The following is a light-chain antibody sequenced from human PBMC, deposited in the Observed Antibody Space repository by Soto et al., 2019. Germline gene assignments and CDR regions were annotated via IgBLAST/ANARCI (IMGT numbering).Light chain of an antibody. CDR1: QSVSSN. Sequence: EIVMTQSPATLSVSPGERATLSCRASQSVSSNLAWYQQKPGQAPRVLIYGASNRATGIPARFSGSGSGTEFTLTIGSLQSEDSAVYYCQQYNKSITFGQGTRLEIK. CDR3: QQYNKSIT. J-gene: IGKJ5*01. V-gene: IGKV3-15*01. CDR2: GAS.